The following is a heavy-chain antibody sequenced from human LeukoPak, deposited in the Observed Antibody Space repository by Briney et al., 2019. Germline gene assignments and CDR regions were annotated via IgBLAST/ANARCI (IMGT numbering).Heavy chain of an antibody. J-gene: IGHJ4*02. V-gene: IGHV3-23*01. Sequence: GGSLRLSCAASGFIFSNSIMSWVRQAPGKGLEWVSTITSGGITNYADSVKGRFTISRDNSKNTLYLPMNSLRTEDTAIYYCARSPTEPFCFDSWGQGTLVTVSS. CDR1: GFIFSNSI. CDR2: ITSGGIT. D-gene: IGHD4-17*01. CDR3: ARSPTEPFCFDS.